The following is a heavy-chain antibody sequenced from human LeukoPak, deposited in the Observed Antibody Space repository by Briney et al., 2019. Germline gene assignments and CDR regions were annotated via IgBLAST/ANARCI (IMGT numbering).Heavy chain of an antibody. CDR2: INAGNGST. J-gene: IGHJ2*01. CDR3: ARDQGDYGYFDL. CDR1: GYTFTSYA. D-gene: IGHD2-21*01. Sequence: ASVKVSCKASGYTFTSYAMHWVRQAPGQRLEWMGWINAGNGSTKYSQKFQGRVTITRDTSASTAYMELSSLRSEDTAVYYCARDQGDYGYFDLWDRGTLVTVSS. V-gene: IGHV1-3*01.